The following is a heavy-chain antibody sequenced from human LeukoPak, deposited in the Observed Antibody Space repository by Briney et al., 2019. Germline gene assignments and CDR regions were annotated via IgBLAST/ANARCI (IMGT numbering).Heavy chain of an antibody. J-gene: IGHJ4*02. D-gene: IGHD2-2*01. V-gene: IGHV1-2*06. CDR2: INPNSGDT. CDR3: ARDYCSSTSCLFDY. Sequence: ASVKVSCKASGYTFTSYHMHWVRQAPGQGLEWMGRINPNSGDTNCAQKFQGRVTMTRDTSISIAYMELSRLRSDDTAVYYCARDYCSSTSCLFDYWGQGTLVTVSS. CDR1: GYTFTSYH.